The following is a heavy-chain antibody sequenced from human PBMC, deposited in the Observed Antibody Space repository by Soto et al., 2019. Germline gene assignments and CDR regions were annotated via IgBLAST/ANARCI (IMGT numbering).Heavy chain of an antibody. CDR1: GFTFSSYS. J-gene: IGHJ4*02. CDR2: ISSSSSYI. V-gene: IGHV3-21*01. Sequence: NPGGSLRLSCEASGFTFSSYSMNWVRQAQGKGLEWVSSISSSSSYIYYADSVKGRFTISRDNAKNSLYLQMNSLRAEDTAVYYCARDGYGYDDYYFDYWGQGTLVTVSS. CDR3: ARDGYGYDDYYFDY. D-gene: IGHD5-12*01.